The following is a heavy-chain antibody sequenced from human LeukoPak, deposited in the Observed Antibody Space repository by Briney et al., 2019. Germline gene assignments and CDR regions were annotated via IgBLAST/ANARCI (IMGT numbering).Heavy chain of an antibody. D-gene: IGHD1-26*01. J-gene: IGHJ5*02. Sequence: ASVKVSCKASGYTFTVYYMHWVRQAPGQGLDWMGWINPNSGGTNYAQKFQGRVTMTRDTSISTAYMELSRLRSDDTAVYYCARTTVGGGSYYGWFDPWGQGTLVTVSS. V-gene: IGHV1-2*02. CDR3: ARTTVGGGSYYGWFDP. CDR2: INPNSGGT. CDR1: GYTFTVYY.